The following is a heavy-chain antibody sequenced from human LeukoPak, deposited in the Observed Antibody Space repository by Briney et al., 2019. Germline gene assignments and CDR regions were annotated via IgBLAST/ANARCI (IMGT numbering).Heavy chain of an antibody. CDR1: GGFISSGGYY. CDR3: ARPILGNRNAFDI. D-gene: IGHD7-27*01. CDR2: IYDSGST. V-gene: IGHV4-31*03. J-gene: IGHJ3*02. Sequence: PSETLSLTCTVSGGFISSGGYYWSWVRQHAGRGPEWIGYIYDSGSTYYNPSLKSRVSISVDTSKNQFSLKLSSVTAADTAVYYCARPILGNRNAFDIWGQGTMVTVSS.